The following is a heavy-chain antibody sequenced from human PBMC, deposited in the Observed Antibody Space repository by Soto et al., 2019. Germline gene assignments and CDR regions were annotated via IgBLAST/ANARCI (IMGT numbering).Heavy chain of an antibody. D-gene: IGHD3-22*01. J-gene: IGHJ4*02. CDR1: GFAFSAYY. V-gene: IGHV3-11*01. Sequence: QVHLVESGGGLVKPGGSLRLSCAASGFAFSAYYMSWIRQAPGKGLEWLSYISESGTTIYYADSVKGRFTISRDNAKTSLYLQMHSLRAEDTAVYYCTRSDYDTSGYTDYWGQGTLVTVSS. CDR2: ISESGTTI. CDR3: TRSDYDTSGYTDY.